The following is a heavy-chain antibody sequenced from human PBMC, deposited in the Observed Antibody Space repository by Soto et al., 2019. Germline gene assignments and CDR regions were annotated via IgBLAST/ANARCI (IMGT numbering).Heavy chain of an antibody. D-gene: IGHD5-12*01. Sequence: QVQLVQSGAEVKKPGASVKVSCKASGYTFTTSDINWVRQATGQGLEWLGWMNANSGNTGYAQKLQGRITMTRNTPISTAYMELSSLRSEVSAVYYCARRLGYNRFDYWGQGTLVTVSS. J-gene: IGHJ4*02. CDR2: MNANSGNT. CDR1: GYTFTTSD. CDR3: ARRLGYNRFDY. V-gene: IGHV1-8*01.